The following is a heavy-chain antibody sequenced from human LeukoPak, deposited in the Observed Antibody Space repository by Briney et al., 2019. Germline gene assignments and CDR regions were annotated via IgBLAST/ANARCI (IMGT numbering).Heavy chain of an antibody. V-gene: IGHV1-2*02. CDR2: INPNSGGT. J-gene: IGHJ4*02. CDR3: ASTSWYYFEY. Sequence: ASVKVSCKASGYTFSDYYIQWVRQAPGQGLEWMGWINPNSGGTNYAQKFQGRVTMTRDMSISTAYMELSRLKSDDTAVYYCASTSWYYFEYWGQGTLVTVSS. D-gene: IGHD2-2*01. CDR1: GYTFSDYY.